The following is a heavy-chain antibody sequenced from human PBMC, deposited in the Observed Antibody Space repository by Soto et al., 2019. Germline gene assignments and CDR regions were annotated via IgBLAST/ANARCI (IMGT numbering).Heavy chain of an antibody. CDR1: GGSISGSHYH. V-gene: IGHV4-39*02. CDR3: AITPPIEVAGPDY. CDR2: IDYSGRV. D-gene: IGHD6-19*01. Sequence: SETLSLTCTVSGGSISGSHYHWGWIRQPPGKGLEWIGSIDYSGRVYYNPSLTGRATLFVDTSKNHFSLNLNSVTAADTAVYHCAITPPIEVAGPDYWGRGTLVTVSS. J-gene: IGHJ4*02.